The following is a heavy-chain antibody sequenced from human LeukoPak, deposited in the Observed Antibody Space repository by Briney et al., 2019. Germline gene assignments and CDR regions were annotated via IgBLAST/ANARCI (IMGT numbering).Heavy chain of an antibody. CDR3: ASFYCSGGSCYQYFSYYYMDV. V-gene: IGHV4-39*01. J-gene: IGHJ6*03. CDR2: IYYSGST. D-gene: IGHD2-15*01. Sequence: SETLSLTCTVSGGSISSRSYYWGWIRQPPGKGLEWIGSIYYSGSTYYNPSLQSRVTISVDTSKNQFSLELNSVTAADTAVYYCASFYCSGGSCYQYFSYYYMDVWGKGTTVTISS. CDR1: GGSISSRSYY.